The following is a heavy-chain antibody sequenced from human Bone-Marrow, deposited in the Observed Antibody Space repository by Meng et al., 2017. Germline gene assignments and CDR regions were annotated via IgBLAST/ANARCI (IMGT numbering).Heavy chain of an antibody. CDR3: ARGGYSYGSSYYYYYGMDV. CDR1: GYSFTSYW. J-gene: IGHJ6*02. V-gene: IGHV5-51*01. Sequence: GESLKISCKGSGYSFTSYWIGWVRQMPGKGLEWMGIIYPGDPDTRYSPSFQGQVTISADKSISTAYLQWSSLKASDTAMYYCARGGYSYGSSYYYYYGMDVWGQGTTVTVSS. D-gene: IGHD5-18*01. CDR2: IYPGDPDT.